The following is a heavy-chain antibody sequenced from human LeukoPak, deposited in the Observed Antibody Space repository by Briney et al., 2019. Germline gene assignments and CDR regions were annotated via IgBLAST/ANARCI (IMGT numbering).Heavy chain of an antibody. CDR2: INPSGGST. J-gene: IGHJ5*02. D-gene: IGHD3-10*01. V-gene: IGHV1-46*01. CDR3: ARAPRAPAITMVRGVIIGEGNWFDP. Sequence: ASVKVSCKASGYTFTSYYMHWVRQAPGQGLEWMGIINPSGGSTSCAQKFQGRVTMTRDMSTSTVYMELSSLRSEDTAVYYCARAPRAPAITMVRGVIIGEGNWFDPWGQGTLVTVSS. CDR1: GYTFTSYY.